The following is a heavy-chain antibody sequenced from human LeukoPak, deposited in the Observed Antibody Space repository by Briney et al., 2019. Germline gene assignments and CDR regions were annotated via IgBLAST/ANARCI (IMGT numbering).Heavy chain of an antibody. CDR1: VYTFTSYG. J-gene: IGHJ4*02. CDR2: ISAYNGNT. Sequence: ASVKVSCKASVYTFTSYGISWVRQVPGQGLEWMGWISAYNGNTNYAQKLQGRVTMTTDTSTSTAYMELRSLRSDDTAVYYCAKVAATSVDYWGQGTLVTVSS. D-gene: IGHD2-15*01. V-gene: IGHV1-18*01. CDR3: AKVAATSVDY.